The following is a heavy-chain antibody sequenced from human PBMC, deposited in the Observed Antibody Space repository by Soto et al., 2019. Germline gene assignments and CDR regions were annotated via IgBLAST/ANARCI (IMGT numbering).Heavy chain of an antibody. CDR2: IYYSGST. J-gene: IGHJ4*02. CDR3: ARQRTSVVTKAYFDV. Sequence: SETLSLTCTVTGDSISSRSYYWGWIRQPPGKGLEWIGSIYYSGSTYNNPSLRSRVSMSIDTSKDQFSLKLKSVTAADTALYFCARQRTSVVTKAYFDVWGPGSLVTVSS. V-gene: IGHV4-39*01. D-gene: IGHD2-21*02. CDR1: GDSISSRSYY.